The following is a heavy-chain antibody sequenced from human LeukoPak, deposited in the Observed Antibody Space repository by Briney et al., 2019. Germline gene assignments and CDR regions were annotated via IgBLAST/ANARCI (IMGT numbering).Heavy chain of an antibody. D-gene: IGHD1-26*01. J-gene: IGHJ5*02. CDR1: GFPFSDSA. CDR3: TRDSGTYNWFDP. Sequence: PGGSLKLSCVASGFPFSDSAIHWVRQSSGKGLEWIGHMDKETNLYATALAASVKGRFTVSRDDSKNTAYLHMNSLKTEDTALYYCTRDSGTYNWFDPWGQGTLVTVSS. CDR2: MDKETNLYAT. V-gene: IGHV3-73*01.